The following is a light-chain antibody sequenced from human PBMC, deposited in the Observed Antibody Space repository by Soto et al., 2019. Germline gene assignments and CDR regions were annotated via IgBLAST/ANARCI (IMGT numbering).Light chain of an antibody. CDR2: DIS. Sequence: EIVMTQSPATLSVSPGERATLSCRASQSVSSNLAWYQQKPSQAPSLLIYDISARATGIPTRFGGSGSGTDFTLTINSLEPEDFAVYYCQQRNVWPPITFGQGTRLEIK. CDR3: QQRNVWPPIT. J-gene: IGKJ5*01. CDR1: QSVSSN. V-gene: IGKV3D-15*01.